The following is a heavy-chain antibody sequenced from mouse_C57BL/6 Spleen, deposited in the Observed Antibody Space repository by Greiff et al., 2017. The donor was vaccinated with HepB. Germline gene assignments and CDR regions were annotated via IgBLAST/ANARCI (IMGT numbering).Heavy chain of an antibody. D-gene: IGHD2-2*01. CDR2: IYPGDGDT. V-gene: IGHV1-82*01. J-gene: IGHJ2*01. Sequence: VQLQQSGPELVKPGASVKISCKASGYAFSSSWMNWVKQRPGKGLEWIGRIYPGDGDTNYNGKFKGKATLTADKSSSTAYMQLSSLTSEDSEVYSCSRTGYPYYLDYWGQGTTLTVSS. CDR1: GYAFSSSW. CDR3: SRTGYPYYLDY.